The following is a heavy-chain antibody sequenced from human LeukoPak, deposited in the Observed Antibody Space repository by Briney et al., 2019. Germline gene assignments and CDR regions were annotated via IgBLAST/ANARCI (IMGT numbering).Heavy chain of an antibody. V-gene: IGHV1-18*01. CDR2: ISAYNGNT. D-gene: IGHD4-17*01. CDR1: GYTFTSYG. Sequence: ASVKVSCKASGYTFTSYGISWVRQAPGQGLEWMGWISAYNGNTNYAQKLQGRVTMTTDTSTSTAYMELRSLRSDDTAVYYCARVKHDYGDYHADYWGQGTLVTVSS. J-gene: IGHJ4*02. CDR3: ARVKHDYGDYHADY.